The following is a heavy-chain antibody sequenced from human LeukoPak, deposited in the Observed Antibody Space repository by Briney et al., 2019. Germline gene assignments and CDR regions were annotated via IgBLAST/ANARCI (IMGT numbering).Heavy chain of an antibody. V-gene: IGHV5-51*01. J-gene: IGHJ4*02. CDR3: ARLGGVNSVLDY. CDR2: IYPDDSDT. D-gene: IGHD3-16*01. CDR1: GYSFATYS. Sequence: GESLKISCMGSGYSFATYSLSWVRQLPGKGLEWMGIIYPDDSDTTYSPSFQGQVTISADKSISTAYLQWSSLKASDTAMYYCARLGGVNSVLDYWGQGTLVTVSS.